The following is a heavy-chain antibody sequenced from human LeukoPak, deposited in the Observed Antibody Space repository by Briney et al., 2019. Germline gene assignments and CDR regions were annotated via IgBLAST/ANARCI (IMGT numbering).Heavy chain of an antibody. CDR1: GFTFSDRY. CDR3: ARGEIGYCSRTTCYGFDY. J-gene: IGHJ4*02. Sequence: GGSLRLSCAASGFTFSDRYMDWVRQAPGKGLEWVGRSRNKANSHTTEYAASVKGRFTISRDDSKNSLYLQMNSLKTEDTAVYYCARGEIGYCSRTTCYGFDYWGQGTLVTVSS. CDR2: SRNKANSHTT. V-gene: IGHV3-72*01. D-gene: IGHD2-2*01.